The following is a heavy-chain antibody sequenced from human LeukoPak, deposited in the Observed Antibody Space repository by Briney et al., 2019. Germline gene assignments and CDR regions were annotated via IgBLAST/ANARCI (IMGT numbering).Heavy chain of an antibody. V-gene: IGHV3-21*04. J-gene: IGHJ4*01. Sequence: GGSLRLSCAASGFSFSSYNMNWVRQTPGKGLEWVSSITSSSTYTFYADSVKGRFTISRDNAKNSLYLQLNSLRPEHTALYYCSTEPRSLLYWGHGTLVTASS. CDR2: ITSSSTYT. CDR1: GFSFSSYN. CDR3: STEPRSLLY. D-gene: IGHD4-17*01.